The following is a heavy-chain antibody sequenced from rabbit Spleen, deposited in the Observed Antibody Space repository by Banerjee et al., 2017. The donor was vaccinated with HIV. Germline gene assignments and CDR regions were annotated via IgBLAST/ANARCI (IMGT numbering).Heavy chain of an antibody. CDR3: ARDLTGVIGWNFYL. CDR1: GFSFSARDV. V-gene: IGHV1S45*01. Sequence: QEQLVESGGGLVKPEGSLTLTCKASGFSFSARDVMCWVRQTPGKGLEWIACIYAGSSDSTYAASWAKGRFTISRTSSTTVTLRMTSLTAADTATYFCARDLTGVIGWNFYLWGQGTLVTVS. CDR2: IYAGSSDST. J-gene: IGHJ4*01. D-gene: IGHD1-1*01.